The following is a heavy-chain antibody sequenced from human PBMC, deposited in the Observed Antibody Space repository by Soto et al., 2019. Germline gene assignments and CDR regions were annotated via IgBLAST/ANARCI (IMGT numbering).Heavy chain of an antibody. CDR2: IYYTGTT. Sequence: QVQLQESGPRLVKPSQTLSLTCSVSGASILSGRYYWSWIRQSPGRGVEWIGYIYYTGTTHYNPAVNSRVTILLDNAKDQFSLTLTSVTAADTAIYYCATVLHDYGTNWVDSWGQGTQVTVSS. D-gene: IGHD3-16*01. J-gene: IGHJ5*01. CDR3: ATVLHDYGTNWVDS. CDR1: GASILSGRYY. V-gene: IGHV4-30-4*01.